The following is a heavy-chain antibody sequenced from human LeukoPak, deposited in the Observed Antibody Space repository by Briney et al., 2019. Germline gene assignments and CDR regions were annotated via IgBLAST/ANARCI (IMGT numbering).Heavy chain of an antibody. Sequence: ASVKVSCKASGYTFTNYHVSWVREAPGQGLEWMGWISAYNGDTNYAQNLQGRVTMTKDTSTSTAYMELRSLRSDDTAVYYCARGSPSVWIAVTGRSHYFDYWGQGTLVTVSS. V-gene: IGHV1-18*01. J-gene: IGHJ4*02. D-gene: IGHD6-19*01. CDR2: ISAYNGDT. CDR1: GYTFTNYH. CDR3: ARGSPSVWIAVTGRSHYFDY.